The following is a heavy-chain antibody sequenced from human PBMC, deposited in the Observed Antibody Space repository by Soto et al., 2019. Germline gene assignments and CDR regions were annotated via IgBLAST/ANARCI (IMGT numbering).Heavy chain of an antibody. D-gene: IGHD6-19*01. CDR2: INAGNGNT. J-gene: IGHJ6*02. CDR3: ARDRGAVAGPDAGMDV. CDR1: GYTLTGYA. Sequence: GASVKVSCKASGYTLTGYAMHWVRQAPGQRLEWMGWINAGNGNTKYSQKFQGRVTITRDTSASTVYMELSSLRSEDTIVYYCARDRGAVAGPDAGMDVWGQGTTVTVSS. V-gene: IGHV1-3*01.